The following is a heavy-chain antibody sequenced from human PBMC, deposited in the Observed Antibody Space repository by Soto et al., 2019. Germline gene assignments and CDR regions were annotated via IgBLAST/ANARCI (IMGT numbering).Heavy chain of an antibody. CDR3: STVRWELHDAFDI. Sequence: QVQLQESGPGLVKPSQTLSLTCTVSGGSISTGGYYWNWIRQHPGRGLEWIGYIYHSGITFSNPSLQSRVAISIDTSENQFSLKLSSVTAADTAVYYCSTVRWELHDAFDIWGHGTMVSVSS. D-gene: IGHD4-17*01. CDR2: IYHSGIT. J-gene: IGHJ3*02. CDR1: GGSISTGGYY. V-gene: IGHV4-31*03.